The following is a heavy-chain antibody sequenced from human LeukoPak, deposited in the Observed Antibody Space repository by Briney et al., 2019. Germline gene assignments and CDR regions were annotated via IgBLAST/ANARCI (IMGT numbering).Heavy chain of an antibody. CDR2: IYYSGST. J-gene: IGHJ6*02. CDR3: ASYYGDFDYYYGMDV. Sequence: SQTLSLTCTVSGGSISSGGYYWSWIRLHPGKGLEWIGYIYYSGSTYYNPSLKSRVTISVDKSKNQFSLKLSSVTAADTAVYYCASYYGDFDYYYGMDVWGQGTTVTVSS. D-gene: IGHD4-17*01. V-gene: IGHV4-31*03. CDR1: GGSISSGGYY.